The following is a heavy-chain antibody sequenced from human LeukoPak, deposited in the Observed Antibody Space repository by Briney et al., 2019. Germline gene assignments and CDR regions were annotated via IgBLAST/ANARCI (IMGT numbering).Heavy chain of an antibody. CDR1: GFTFSSYW. CDR2: IYSDGSSY. CDR3: ARGGGIYGLWDY. D-gene: IGHD1-26*01. Sequence: WGSLRLSCAASGFTFSSYWMHWVRQAPGKGLVWVSRIYSDGSSYTADSVKGRFTISRDNAKDTLYLQMNSLRVEDTAVYYCARGGGIYGLWDYWGQGTLVTVSS. V-gene: IGHV3-74*03. J-gene: IGHJ4*02.